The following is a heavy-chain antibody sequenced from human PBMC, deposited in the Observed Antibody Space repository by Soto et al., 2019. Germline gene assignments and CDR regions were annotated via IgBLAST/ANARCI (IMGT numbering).Heavy chain of an antibody. CDR1: GGTFSSYA. D-gene: IGHD2-21*02. CDR3: ARTYGGNSIGHWFDP. CDR2: IIPIFGTA. Sequence: ASVKVSCKASGGTFSSYAISWVRQAPGQGLEWMGGIIPIFGTANYAQKFQGRVTITADESTSTAYMELSSLRSEDTAVYYCARTYGGNSIGHWFDPWGQGTLVTVSS. V-gene: IGHV1-69*13. J-gene: IGHJ5*02.